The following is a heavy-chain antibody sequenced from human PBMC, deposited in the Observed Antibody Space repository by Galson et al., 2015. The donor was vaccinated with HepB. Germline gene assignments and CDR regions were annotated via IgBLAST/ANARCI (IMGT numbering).Heavy chain of an antibody. D-gene: IGHD3-3*01. CDR2: ISYDGSNK. CDR1: GFTFSSYG. CDR3: AKDHLYYDFWSGDYYFDY. V-gene: IGHV3-30*18. Sequence: SLRLSCAASGFTFSSYGMHWVRQAPGKGLEWVAVISYDGSNKYYADSVKGRFTISRDNSKNTLYLQMNSLRAEDTAVYYCAKDHLYYDFWSGDYYFDYWGQGTLVTVSS. J-gene: IGHJ4*02.